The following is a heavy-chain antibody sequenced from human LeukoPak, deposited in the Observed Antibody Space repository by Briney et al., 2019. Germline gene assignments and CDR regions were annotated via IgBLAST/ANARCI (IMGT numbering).Heavy chain of an antibody. J-gene: IGHJ4*02. Sequence: GASVKVSCKASGYTFTSYGISWVRQAPGQGLEWMGWISAYNGNTNYAQKLQGRVTMTTDTSTSTAYMELRSLRSDDTAVYYCARDLGVVPAAPNFDYWGQGTLVTVSS. V-gene: IGHV1-18*01. CDR1: GYTFTSYG. D-gene: IGHD2-2*01. CDR2: ISAYNGNT. CDR3: ARDLGVVPAAPNFDY.